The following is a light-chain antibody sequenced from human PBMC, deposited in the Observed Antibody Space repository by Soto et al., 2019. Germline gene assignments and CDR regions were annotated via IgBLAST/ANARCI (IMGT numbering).Light chain of an antibody. J-gene: IGKJ4*01. CDR1: QSVGSN. CDR3: QQYDTWPLT. V-gene: IGKV3-15*01. Sequence: EIVMTQSPATLSVSPGERVTLSWMACQSVGSNLAWYQQTPGQAPRVVIYDASTRATVIPARFSGSGSGTEFTLTISSLQSEDFAVYYCQQYDTWPLTFGGGTKVDIK. CDR2: DAS.